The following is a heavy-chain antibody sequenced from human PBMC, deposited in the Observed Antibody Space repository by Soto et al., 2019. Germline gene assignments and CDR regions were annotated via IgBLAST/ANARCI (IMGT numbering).Heavy chain of an antibody. D-gene: IGHD2-15*01. CDR1: GFRFASYG. CDR2: IINDGSEK. V-gene: IGHV3-33*05. CDR3: ARDDIGAPNAFDM. Sequence: GGSLRLSCVASGFRFASYGFHWVRQAPGKGLEWVAVIINDGSEKNHADSVKDRFTISRDNSKNTLYLQMDSRRAGETALYYCARDDIGAPNAFDMWGQGTMVTVSS. J-gene: IGHJ3*02.